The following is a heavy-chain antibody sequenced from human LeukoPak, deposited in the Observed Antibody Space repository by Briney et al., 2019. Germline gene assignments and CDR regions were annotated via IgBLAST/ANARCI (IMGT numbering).Heavy chain of an antibody. CDR3: ARARETGYFDY. D-gene: IGHD1-14*01. J-gene: IGHJ4*02. CDR1: GFTFSSYG. V-gene: IGHV3-30*03. Sequence: PGRSLRLSCAASGFTFSSYGMHWVRQAPGKGLEWVAVISYDGSNKYYADSVKGRFTISRDNSKNTLYLQMNSLRAEDTAVYYCARARETGYFDYWGQGTLVTVSS. CDR2: ISYDGSNK.